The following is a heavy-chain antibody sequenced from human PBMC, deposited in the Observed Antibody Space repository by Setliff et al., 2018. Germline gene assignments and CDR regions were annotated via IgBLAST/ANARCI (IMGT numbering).Heavy chain of an antibody. CDR3: ARGPPGYNPYHWFDP. CDR1: GGSISSYY. V-gene: IGHV4-59*01. D-gene: IGHD5-12*01. J-gene: IGHJ5*02. Sequence: SETLSLTCTVSGGSISSYYWSWIRQPPGKGLEWIGYIYYSGSTNYNPSLKSRVTISVDTSKNQFSLKVNSVTAADTAVYYCARGPPGYNPYHWFDPWGQGTLVTVS. CDR2: IYYSGST.